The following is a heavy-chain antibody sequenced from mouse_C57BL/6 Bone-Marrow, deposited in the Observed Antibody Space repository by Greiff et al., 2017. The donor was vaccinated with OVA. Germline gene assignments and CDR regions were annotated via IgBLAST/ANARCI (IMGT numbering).Heavy chain of an antibody. CDR1: GYTFTSYT. Sequence: VKLQESGAELARPGASGKMSCKASGYTFTSYTMHWVKQRPGQGLEWIGYINPSSGYTKYNQKFKDKATLTADKSSSAAYMQLSSLPSEDSAVYYCGSYWYFDVCGTRTTVTVSS. CDR3: GSYWYFDV. J-gene: IGHJ1*03. V-gene: IGHV1-4*01. CDR2: INPSSGYT.